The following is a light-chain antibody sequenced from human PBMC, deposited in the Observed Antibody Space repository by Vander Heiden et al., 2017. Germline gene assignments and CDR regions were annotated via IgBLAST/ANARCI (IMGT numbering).Light chain of an antibody. CDR1: SSDVGSYNL. CDR2: EGS. J-gene: IGLJ2*01. Sequence: QYALTQPASVSGSPGRSITISCTRTSSDVGSYNLVSWYQQQPGKAPKLMIYEGSKRPSGVSNRFSGSKSGNTASLTISGLQAEDEADYYCCSYAGSSSDVVFGGGTKLTVL. CDR3: CSYAGSSSDVV. V-gene: IGLV2-23*01.